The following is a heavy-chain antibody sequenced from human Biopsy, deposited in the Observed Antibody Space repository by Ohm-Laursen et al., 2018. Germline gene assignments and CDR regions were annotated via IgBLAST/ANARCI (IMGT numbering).Heavy chain of an antibody. J-gene: IGHJ5*02. CDR1: GGSVSSNVHY. CDR2: VFHSGIT. Sequence: PSGTLSLTCTVSGGSVSSNVHYWAWIRQPPGKGLECIGTVFHSGITFYNPSLKSRITISIDTSKNQFSLNLSSVTAADTAVYYCARHPTGFWFDPWGQGTLVTVSS. V-gene: IGHV4-39*01. CDR3: ARHPTGFWFDP.